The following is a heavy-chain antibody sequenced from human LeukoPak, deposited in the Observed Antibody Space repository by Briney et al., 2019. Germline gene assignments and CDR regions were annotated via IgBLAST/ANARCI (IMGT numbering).Heavy chain of an antibody. V-gene: IGHV3-20*04. CDR3: ARDRRPFDY. CDR1: GFTLEDYA. Sequence: GGSLRLPCAPSGFTLEDYAMRWVPQAPGRGLEWVSGINWNGGSTGYADSVKGRFTISRDNAKNSLYLQMNSLRAEDTALYYCARDRRPFDYWGQGTLVTVPS. J-gene: IGHJ4*02. CDR2: INWNGGST.